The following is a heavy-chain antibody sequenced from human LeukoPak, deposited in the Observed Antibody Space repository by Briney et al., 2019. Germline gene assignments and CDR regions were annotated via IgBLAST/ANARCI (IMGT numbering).Heavy chain of an antibody. CDR1: GFTFSNYP. J-gene: IGHJ4*02. Sequence: GGSLRLSCSGSGFTFSNYPMQWVRQAPGKGLEYVSAIRNNGVGTNYADSVRGRFTISRDNAKNSLCLQMNGLRDEDTAVYYCARSRVTDYWGQGTLVTVSS. V-gene: IGHV3-64*04. CDR3: ARSRVTDY. D-gene: IGHD2-21*02. CDR2: IRNNGVGT.